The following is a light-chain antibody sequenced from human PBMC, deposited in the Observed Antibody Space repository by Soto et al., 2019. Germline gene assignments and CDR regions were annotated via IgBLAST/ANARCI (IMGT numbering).Light chain of an antibody. CDR2: GNS. J-gene: IGLJ3*02. Sequence: QSVLTQPPSVSGAPGHRVTHSCTWSRSNIGATYHVHWYQHLPGTAPKLLIYGNSNRPSGVPDRFSGSKSGTSASLAITGLQAEDAADYYCQSYDSSLSGSVFGGGTKVTVL. CDR3: QSYDSSLSGSV. CDR1: RSNIGATYH. V-gene: IGLV1-40*01.